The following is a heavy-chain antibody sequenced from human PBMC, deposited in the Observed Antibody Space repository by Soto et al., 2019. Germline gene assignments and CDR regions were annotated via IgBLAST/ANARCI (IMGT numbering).Heavy chain of an antibody. J-gene: IGHJ4*02. V-gene: IGHV3-30*18. CDR1: GFTFSSYG. D-gene: IGHD6-19*01. CDR3: AKVRAVAGLSFDY. Sequence: QVQLVESGGGVVQPGRSLRLSCAASGFTFSSYGMHWVRQAPGKGLEWVAVISYDGSNKHYADSVKGRFTISRDNSKNTLYLQMNSLRAEDTAVYYCAKVRAVAGLSFDYWGQGTLVTVSS. CDR2: ISYDGSNK.